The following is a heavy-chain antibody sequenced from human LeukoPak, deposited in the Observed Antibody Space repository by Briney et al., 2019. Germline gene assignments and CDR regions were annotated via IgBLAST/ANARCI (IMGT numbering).Heavy chain of an antibody. J-gene: IGHJ4*02. CDR2: ISNSSPNI. CDR1: GFTFISYS. V-gene: IGHV3-21*01. CDR3: KALHDSSGYYFDY. Sequence: GGSLRLSCAASGFTFISYSMNWVRQAPGKGLEWVSSISNSSPNIYYADSVKGRFTISRDSAKDSLFLQMNSLRAEDTAVYCVKALHDSSGYYFDYWGQGTLVTVSS. D-gene: IGHD3-22*01.